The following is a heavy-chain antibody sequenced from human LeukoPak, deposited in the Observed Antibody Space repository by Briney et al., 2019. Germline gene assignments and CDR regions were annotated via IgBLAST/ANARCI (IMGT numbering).Heavy chain of an antibody. D-gene: IGHD4/OR15-4a*01. CDR2: IKEDGSVT. CDR3: ARRKEVQTTFDY. Sequence: GGSLRLSCAASGFVFSNSWMGWVRLAPGKGLEWVANIKEDGSVTYYVDSVKGRFTISRDNAKNSLDLQMNSLRDEDTAVYYCARRKEVQTTFDYWGQGTLVTVSS. J-gene: IGHJ4*02. CDR1: GFVFSNSW. V-gene: IGHV3-7*01.